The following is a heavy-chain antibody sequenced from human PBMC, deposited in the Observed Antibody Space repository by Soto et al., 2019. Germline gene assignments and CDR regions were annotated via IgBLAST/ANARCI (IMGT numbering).Heavy chain of an antibody. J-gene: IGHJ3*02. CDR2: IYSSGST. Sequence: SETLSLTCTVSGGSISSGDYYWSWIRQHPGKGLEYIGFIYSSGSTYYNPSLKGRVTLSVDTSKNQFSLNLSSVTAADTAVYYCARGTNPWDYYDSSGDADAFDIWGQGTMVTVSS. V-gene: IGHV4-31*03. CDR3: ARGTNPWDYYDSSGDADAFDI. D-gene: IGHD3-22*01. CDR1: GGSISSGDYY.